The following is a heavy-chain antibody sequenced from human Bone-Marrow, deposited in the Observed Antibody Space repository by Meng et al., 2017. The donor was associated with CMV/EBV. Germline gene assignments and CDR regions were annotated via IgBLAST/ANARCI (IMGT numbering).Heavy chain of an antibody. CDR1: GFTFSSYE. CDR3: ARDAFMYSSSGSDY. CDR2: ISSSGSTI. D-gene: IGHD6-6*01. V-gene: IGHV3-48*03. J-gene: IGHJ4*02. Sequence: GESLKISCAASGFTFSSYEMNWVRQAPGKGLEWVSYISSSGSTIYYADSVKGRFTISRDNAKNSLYLQMNSLRAEDTAVYYCARDAFMYSSSGSDYWGQGTLVTVSS.